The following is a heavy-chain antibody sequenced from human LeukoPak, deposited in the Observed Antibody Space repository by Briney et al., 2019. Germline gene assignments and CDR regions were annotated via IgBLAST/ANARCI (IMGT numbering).Heavy chain of an antibody. D-gene: IGHD6-19*01. CDR1: GSIFRNYG. CDR3: AKEGIAVAGTGDDY. V-gene: IGHV3-30*18. CDR2: ISYDGNNK. Sequence: GGSLRLSCVASGSIFRNYGMHWVRQAPGKGLEWLAAISYDGNNKHYADSVKGRLTISRDNSKNTLFLQMNGLRTEDTAVYYCAKEGIAVAGTGDDYWGQGTLVTVSS. J-gene: IGHJ4*02.